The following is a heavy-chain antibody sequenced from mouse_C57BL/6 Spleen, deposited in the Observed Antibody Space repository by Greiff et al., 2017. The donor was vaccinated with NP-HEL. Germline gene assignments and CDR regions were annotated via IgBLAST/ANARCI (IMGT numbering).Heavy chain of an antibody. CDR3: ARGHYAMDY. CDR2: INPSTGGT. Sequence: EVQLQQSGPELVKPGASVKISCKASGYSFTGYYMNWVKQSPEKSLEWIGEINPSTGGTTYNQKFKAKATLTVDKSSSTAYMQLKSLTSEDSAVYYCARGHYAMDYWGQGTSVTVSS. V-gene: IGHV1-42*01. CDR1: GYSFTGYY. J-gene: IGHJ4*01.